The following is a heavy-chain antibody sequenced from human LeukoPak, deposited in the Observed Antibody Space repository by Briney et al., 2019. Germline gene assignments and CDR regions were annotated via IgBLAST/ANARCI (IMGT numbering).Heavy chain of an antibody. Sequence: KPGGSLRLSCAASGFTFSDYYMSWTRQAPGKGLEWVSYISSSGSTIYYADSVKGRFTISRDNAKNSLYLQMNSLRAEDTAVYYCARGDGGIVGATAKADAFDIWGQGTMVTVFS. D-gene: IGHD1-26*01. CDR2: ISSSGSTI. J-gene: IGHJ3*02. CDR1: GFTFSDYY. CDR3: ARGDGGIVGATAKADAFDI. V-gene: IGHV3-11*04.